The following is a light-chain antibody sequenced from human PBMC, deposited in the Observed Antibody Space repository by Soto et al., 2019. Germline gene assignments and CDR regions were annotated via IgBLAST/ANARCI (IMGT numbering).Light chain of an antibody. CDR1: QGISSY. CDR2: AAS. CDR3: QQLNSYPST. J-gene: IGKJ4*01. V-gene: IGKV1-9*01. Sequence: DIQLTQSPSFLSASVGDRVTITCRASQGISSYLAWYQQKPGKAPKLLIYAASTLQSGVPSRFSGSGSGTEFTLTISSLQPEDFATYYRQQLNSYPSTFGGGTKVDIK.